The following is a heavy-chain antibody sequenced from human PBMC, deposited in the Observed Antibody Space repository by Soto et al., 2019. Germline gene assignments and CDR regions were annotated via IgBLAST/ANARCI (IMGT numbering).Heavy chain of an antibody. CDR2: INAGNGNT. V-gene: IGHV1-3*01. CDR3: ARVQQLDDAFDT. D-gene: IGHD6-6*01. J-gene: IGHJ3*02. CDR1: GYTFTSYA. Sequence: ASVKVSCKASGYTFTSYAMHWVRQAPGQRLEWMGWINAGNGNTKYSQKFQGRVTITRDTSASTAYMELSSLRSEDTAVYYCARVQQLDDAFDTWGQGTMVTVSS.